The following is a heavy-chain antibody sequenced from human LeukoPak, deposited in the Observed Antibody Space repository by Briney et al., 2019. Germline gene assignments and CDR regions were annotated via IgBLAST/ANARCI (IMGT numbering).Heavy chain of an antibody. CDR2: INHSGST. V-gene: IGHV4-34*01. D-gene: IGHD2-2*01. CDR1: GGSFSGYY. J-gene: IGHJ4*02. Sequence: SETLSPTFAVYGGSFSGYYWSWIRQPPGKGLEGIGGINHSGSTNYNPSLKSRVTISVDTSKNQFSLKLSSVTAADTAVYYCARGSRGGYCSSTSCASIDYWGQGTLVTVSS. CDR3: ARGSRGGYCSSTSCASIDY.